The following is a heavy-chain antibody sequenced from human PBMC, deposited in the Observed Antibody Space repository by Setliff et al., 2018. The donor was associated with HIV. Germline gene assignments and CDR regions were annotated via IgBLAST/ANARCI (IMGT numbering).Heavy chain of an antibody. D-gene: IGHD1-26*01. CDR3: ARAGRSGSYNHYYYYYMDV. CDR2: INPSGGST. V-gene: IGHV1-46*01. Sequence: GASVKVSCKSSGYTFTSYYMHWVRQATGQGLEWMGIINPSGGSTNYAQKFQGRVTMTRDTSTSTVYMELSSLRSEDTAVYYCARAGRSGSYNHYYYYYMDVWGKGTTVTVSS. CDR1: GYTFTSYY. J-gene: IGHJ6*03.